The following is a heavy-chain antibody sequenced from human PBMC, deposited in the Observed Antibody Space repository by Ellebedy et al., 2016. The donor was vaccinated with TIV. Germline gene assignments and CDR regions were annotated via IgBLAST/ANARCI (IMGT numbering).Heavy chain of an antibody. V-gene: IGHV1-18*01. J-gene: IGHJ6*02. CDR3: ARDRRATVTGYYYYGMDV. Sequence: AASVKVSCKASGYTFINYGISWVRQAPGQGLEWVGWSTAYNGNTNYAQKLQGRVTMTTDTSTSTAYMDLRSLRSDDTAVYYCARDRRATVTGYYYYGMDVWGQGTTVTVSS. D-gene: IGHD4-11*01. CDR2: STAYNGNT. CDR1: GYTFINYG.